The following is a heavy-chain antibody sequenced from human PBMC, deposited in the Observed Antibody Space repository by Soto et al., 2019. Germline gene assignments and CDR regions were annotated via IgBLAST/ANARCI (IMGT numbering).Heavy chain of an antibody. CDR1: GYIFNNDA. J-gene: IGHJ4*02. CDR2: ITRDGYNK. CDR3: TKSSGGSSSVGMDY. Sequence: QVQLVESGGGVVQPGRSLRLSCAVYGYIFNNDALNWVRQAPGKGLEWVASITRDGYNKYYADSVKGRFTISRDNSKNTLSLQMTALRVEDSSVYYCTKSSGGSSSVGMDYWGPGTLVTIYS. V-gene: IGHV3-30*04. D-gene: IGHD6-6*01.